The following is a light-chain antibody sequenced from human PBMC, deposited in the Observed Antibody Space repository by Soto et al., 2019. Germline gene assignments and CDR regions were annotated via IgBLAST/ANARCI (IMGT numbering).Light chain of an antibody. CDR1: QSISSW. V-gene: IGKV1-5*03. J-gene: IGKJ1*01. CDR3: QLYNSYST. CDR2: KAS. Sequence: DIQMTQSPSTLSASVGDRVTSTCRASQSISSWLAWYQQKPGKAPKLLIYKASSLESGVPSRFSGSGSGTEFTLTISSLQPDDFATYYCQLYNSYSTFGQGTKVEIK.